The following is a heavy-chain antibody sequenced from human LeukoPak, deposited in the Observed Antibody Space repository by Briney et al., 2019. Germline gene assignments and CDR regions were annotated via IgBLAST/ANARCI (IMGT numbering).Heavy chain of an antibody. CDR3: ARQTNRGAGNFDS. CDR1: GGSISTANFY. Sequence: PSESLSLTCTVSGGSISTANFYWGWLRQTPGKGLGWMGTIYYSGVPRYSPSLRSRVTISADMSKNQFSLKLNSVTAADTAVYYCARQTNRGAGNFDSWGQGIRVIVSS. CDR2: IYYSGVP. J-gene: IGHJ4*02. D-gene: IGHD1-1*01. V-gene: IGHV4-39*01.